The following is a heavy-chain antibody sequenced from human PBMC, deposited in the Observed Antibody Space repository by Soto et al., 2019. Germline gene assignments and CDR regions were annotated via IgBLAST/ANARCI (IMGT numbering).Heavy chain of an antibody. V-gene: IGHV3-48*01. CDR2: ISSRTNTI. CDR3: ARDRRIAAAADLYSDS. Sequence: EVQLVESGGGLVQPGGSLRLSCAASGFTFSAYSMNWVRQAPGKVLEWVSYISSRTNTIYYADSVQGRFTISRDDAKNSLYFQMDSLRAEATAVYYCARDRRIAAAADLYSDSWGQGTLVTVSS. J-gene: IGHJ4*02. CDR1: GFTFSAYS. D-gene: IGHD6-13*01.